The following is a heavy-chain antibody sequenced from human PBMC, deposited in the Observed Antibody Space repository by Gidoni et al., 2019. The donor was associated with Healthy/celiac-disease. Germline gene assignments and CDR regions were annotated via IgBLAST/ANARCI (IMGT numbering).Heavy chain of an antibody. CDR1: GFTFRNAW. V-gene: IGHV3-15*01. D-gene: IGHD2-2*01. CDR3: TTDHPNELAFVPAPY. CDR2: IKSKTDGGTT. Sequence: EVQLVESGGGLVKPGGSLRLSCAASGFTFRNAWMSWVRQAPGKGREWVGRIKSKTDGGTTDYAAPVKGRFTISRDDSKNTLYLQMNSLKTEDTAVYYCTTDHPNELAFVPAPYWGQGTLVTVSS. J-gene: IGHJ4*02.